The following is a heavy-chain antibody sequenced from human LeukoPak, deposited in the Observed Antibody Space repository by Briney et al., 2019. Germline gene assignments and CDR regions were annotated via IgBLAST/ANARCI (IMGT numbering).Heavy chain of an antibody. CDR1: GYSFTSYW. CDR2: IYPGDSDT. D-gene: IGHD2-2*01. V-gene: IGHV5-51*01. CDR3: ARIDCSSTSCRTGFDY. Sequence: GASLKISCKGSGYSFTSYWIGWVRQMPGKGLEWMGIIYPGDSDTRYSPSFQGQVTISADKSISTAYLQWSSLKASDTAMYYCARIDCSSTSCRTGFDYWGQGTLVTVSS. J-gene: IGHJ4*02.